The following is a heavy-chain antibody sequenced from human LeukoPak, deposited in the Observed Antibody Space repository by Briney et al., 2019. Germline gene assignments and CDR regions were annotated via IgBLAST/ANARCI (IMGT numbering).Heavy chain of an antibody. D-gene: IGHD3-10*01. J-gene: IGHJ6*03. CDR3: ARGATMVRGVIRSYYYYYMDV. V-gene: IGHV4-4*07. CDR2: IYTSGST. Sequence: SETLSLTCTVSGGSISSYYWSWIRQPAGKGLEWIGRIYTSGSTNYNPSLKSRVTMSVDTSKNQFSLKLSSVTAADTAVYYCARGATMVRGVIRSYYYYYMDVWGKGTTVTISS. CDR1: GGSISSYY.